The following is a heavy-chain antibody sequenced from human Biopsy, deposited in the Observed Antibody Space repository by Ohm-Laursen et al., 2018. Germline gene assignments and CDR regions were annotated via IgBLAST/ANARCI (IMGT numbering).Heavy chain of an antibody. J-gene: IGHJ4*02. CDR3: ARGRTGG. CDR2: INQGGSEK. D-gene: IGHD1/OR15-1a*01. Sequence: LRLSCAASGFTFTRYWMSWVRQAPGKGLEWVANINQGGSEKYYVDSVKGRFTISRDNAKNSLYLQMNSLRAEDTAVYYCARGRTGGWGQGTLVTVSS. CDR1: GFTFTRYW. V-gene: IGHV3-7*01.